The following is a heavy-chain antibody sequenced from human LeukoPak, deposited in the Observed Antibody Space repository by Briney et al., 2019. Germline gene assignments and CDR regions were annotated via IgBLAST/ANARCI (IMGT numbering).Heavy chain of an antibody. CDR1: GFTFSDYY. CDR3: ARARTDRFGVVIKGYYYYGMDV. CDR2: ISSSGSTI. D-gene: IGHD3-3*01. Sequence: GGSLRLSCAASGFTFSDYYMSWIRQAPGKGLEWVSYISSSGSTIYYADSVKGRFTISRDNAKNSLYLQMNSLRAEDTAVYYCARARTDRFGVVIKGYYYYGMDVWGQGTTVTVSS. J-gene: IGHJ6*02. V-gene: IGHV3-11*01.